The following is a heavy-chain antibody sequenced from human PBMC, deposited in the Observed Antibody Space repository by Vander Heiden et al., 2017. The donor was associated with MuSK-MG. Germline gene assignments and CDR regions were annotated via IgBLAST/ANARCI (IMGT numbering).Heavy chain of an antibody. CDR2: IKEDGKQK. CDR1: GFTFTKNW. J-gene: IGHJ4*02. CDR3: ATERGASF. Sequence: EVQLVESGGDLVQPGGSLSLSCATSGFTFTKNWMTWGRQAPGKGLEWVANIKEDGKQKNYADAVKGRFTISRDNAKKSLYLEMNSLGAEDTAIYYCATERGASFWGPGTLVSVSS. V-gene: IGHV3-7*01.